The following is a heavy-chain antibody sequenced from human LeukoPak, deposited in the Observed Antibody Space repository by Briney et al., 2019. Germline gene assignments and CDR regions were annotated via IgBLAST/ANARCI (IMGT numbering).Heavy chain of an antibody. CDR3: ARHPRGYCSGGSCYFDY. CDR2: TYHRSKWYN. Sequence: SQTLSLTCAISGDSVSSNSAAWNWIRQSPSRGLEWLGRTYHRSKWYNDYAVSVKSRITINPDTSKNQFSLQLNSVTPEDTAVYYCARHPRGYCSGGSCYFDYWGQETLVTVSS. D-gene: IGHD2-15*01. CDR1: GDSVSSNSAA. V-gene: IGHV6-1*01. J-gene: IGHJ4*02.